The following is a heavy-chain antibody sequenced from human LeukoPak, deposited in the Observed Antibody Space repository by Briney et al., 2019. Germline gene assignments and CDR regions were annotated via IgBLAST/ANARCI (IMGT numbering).Heavy chain of an antibody. V-gene: IGHV3-7*01. Sequence: GGSLRLCCAASGFTFSSNWMSWVRQAPGKGLEWVANIKQDGSDKYYVDSVKGRFTISRDNAKNSLYLQMNSLRVEDTAVYYCARDYDWGQGTLVTVSS. CDR2: IKQDGSDK. CDR3: ARDYD. J-gene: IGHJ4*02. CDR1: GFTFSSNW. D-gene: IGHD4-17*01.